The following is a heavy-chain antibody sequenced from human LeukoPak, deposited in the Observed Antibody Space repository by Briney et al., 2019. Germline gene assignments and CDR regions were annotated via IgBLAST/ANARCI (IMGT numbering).Heavy chain of an antibody. CDR2: IYYSGST. J-gene: IGHJ6*03. Sequence: SETLSLTCTVFGGSISSYYWSWIRQPPGKGLEWIGYIYYSGSTNYNPSLKSRVTISVDTSKNQFSLKLSSVTAADTAVYYCARAKTYYDILAPYYYYYMDVWGKGTTVTVSS. CDR1: GGSISSYY. V-gene: IGHV4-59*01. D-gene: IGHD3-9*01. CDR3: ARAKTYYDILAPYYYYYMDV.